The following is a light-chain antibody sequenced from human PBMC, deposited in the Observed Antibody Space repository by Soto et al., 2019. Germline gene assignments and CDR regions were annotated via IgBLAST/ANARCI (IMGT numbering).Light chain of an antibody. CDR3: QSYDRRLTVV. CDR2: ANR. J-gene: IGLJ2*01. CDR1: TSNIGAAYD. V-gene: IGLV1-40*01. Sequence: QSVLTQPPSVSGAPGQRITISCTGSTSNIGAAYDVQWYQQLPRTAPTLLIYANRNRPSGVPGRLSGSKSGNSASLAITGLPAEDEAEYYCQSYDRRLTVVFGGGTKVTVL.